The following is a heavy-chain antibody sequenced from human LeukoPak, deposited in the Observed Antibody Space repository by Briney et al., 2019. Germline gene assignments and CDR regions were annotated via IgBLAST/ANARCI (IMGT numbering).Heavy chain of an antibody. J-gene: IGHJ3*02. V-gene: IGHV3-21*01. CDR1: GFTFNTYT. CDR2: ISSGTSYI. D-gene: IGHD1-26*01. Sequence: GGSLRLSCAASGFTFNTYTTNWVRQAPGKGLEWVPSISSGTSYIYYADSVKGRFTISRDNAKNSLYLQMNSLRAEDTAVYYCARDPTSSWETAFDIWGQGTMVTVSS. CDR3: ARDPTSSWETAFDI.